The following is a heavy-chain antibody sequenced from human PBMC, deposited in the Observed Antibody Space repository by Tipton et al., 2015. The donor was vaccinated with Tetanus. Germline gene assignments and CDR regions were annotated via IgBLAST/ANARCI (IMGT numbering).Heavy chain of an antibody. V-gene: IGHV4-59*01. CDR3: ARGKQGSGKTGVYYGMAV. CDR2: IYYSGST. Sequence: TLSLTCTVSGGSISSYYWSWIRQPPGKGLEWIGYIYYSGSTNYNPSLKSRVTISVDTSKNQFSLKLSSVTAAATAVYYCARGKQGSGKTGVYYGMAVWGQGPPAPVSS. CDR1: GGSISSYY. J-gene: IGHJ6*02. D-gene: IGHD3-10*01.